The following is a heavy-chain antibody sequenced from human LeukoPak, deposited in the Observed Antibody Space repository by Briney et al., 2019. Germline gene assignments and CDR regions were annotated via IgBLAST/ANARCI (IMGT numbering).Heavy chain of an antibody. V-gene: IGHV3-74*01. J-gene: IGHJ4*01. CDR3: ARYSSSSGGASYYLDY. D-gene: IGHD6-6*01. CDR2: ISGDGSVT. CDR1: GFTLRNNW. Sequence: GGSLRLSCTGSGFTLRNNWMHWVRQVSGKRLVWVSRISGDGSVTNYADSVQGRFTISRDNAENILYLQINNLRSEDTAVYYCARYSSSSGGASYYLDYWGHGTLVTVSS.